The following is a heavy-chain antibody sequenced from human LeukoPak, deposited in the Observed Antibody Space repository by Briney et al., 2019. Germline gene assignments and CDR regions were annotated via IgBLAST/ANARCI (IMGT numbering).Heavy chain of an antibody. Sequence: GGSLRLSCAASGFTFDDYAMHWVRHAPGKGLEWVSGISWNSGSIVYADSVKGRFTISRDNAKNSLYLQMNSLRPEDMALYYCARGAGYSYVLYYFDYWGQGTLVTVSS. D-gene: IGHD5-18*01. CDR3: ARGAGYSYVLYYFDY. V-gene: IGHV3-9*03. J-gene: IGHJ4*02. CDR1: GFTFDDYA. CDR2: ISWNSGSI.